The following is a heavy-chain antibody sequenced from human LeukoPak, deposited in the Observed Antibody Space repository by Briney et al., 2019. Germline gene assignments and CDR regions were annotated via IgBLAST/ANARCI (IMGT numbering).Heavy chain of an antibody. D-gene: IGHD2-2*01. V-gene: IGHV5-51*01. Sequence: GESLKISCKGSGYSFTSYWIGWVRQMPGKGLEWMGFIYPGDSDTRYSPSFQGQVTISADKSISTAYLQWSSLKASDTAMYYCARGVVVVPAATARWFDPWGQGTLVTVSS. CDR3: ARGVVVVPAATARWFDP. J-gene: IGHJ5*02. CDR2: IYPGDSDT. CDR1: GYSFTSYW.